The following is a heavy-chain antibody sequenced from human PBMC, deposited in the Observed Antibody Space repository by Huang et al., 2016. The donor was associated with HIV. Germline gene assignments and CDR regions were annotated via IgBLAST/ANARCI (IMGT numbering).Heavy chain of an antibody. Sequence: EVQLLESGGGLVQPGGSLRLSCTALAFTWSRYGMSWVRQAPGKGLEWVSSISGSSTNTYSADSVKGRFTSSRDKSKNTLYLQMNSLRAEDTAVYFCAKKGGLTGFQPLDYWGQGTQVTVSS. CDR1: AFTWSRYG. J-gene: IGHJ4*02. CDR2: ISGSSTNT. V-gene: IGHV3-23*01. CDR3: AKKGGLTGFQPLDY. D-gene: IGHD2-8*02.